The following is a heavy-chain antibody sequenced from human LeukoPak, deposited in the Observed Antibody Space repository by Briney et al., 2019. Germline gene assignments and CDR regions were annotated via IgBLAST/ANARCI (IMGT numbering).Heavy chain of an antibody. V-gene: IGHV1-69*01. CDR2: IIPIFGTA. D-gene: IGHD1-26*01. Sequence: ASVKVSCKASGGTFSSYAISWVRQAPGQGLEWMGGIIPIFGTANYAQKFRGRVTITADESTSTAYMELSSLRSEDTAVYYCARALRELPIFDYWGQGTLVTVSS. CDR3: ARALRELPIFDY. J-gene: IGHJ4*02. CDR1: GGTFSSYA.